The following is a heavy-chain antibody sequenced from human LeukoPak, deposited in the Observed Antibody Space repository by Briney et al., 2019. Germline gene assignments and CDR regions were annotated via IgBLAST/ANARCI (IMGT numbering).Heavy chain of an antibody. CDR2: ISGSGGST. CDR3: ARSVTPATGRDV. J-gene: IGHJ6*02. Sequence: GGSLRLSCAASGFTFSSYAMSWVRQAPGKGLEWVSAISGSGGSTYYADSVKGRFTISRDNSKNTLYLQMNSLRAEDTAVYYCARSVTPATGRDVWGQGTTVTVSS. V-gene: IGHV3-23*01. D-gene: IGHD6-25*01. CDR1: GFTFSSYA.